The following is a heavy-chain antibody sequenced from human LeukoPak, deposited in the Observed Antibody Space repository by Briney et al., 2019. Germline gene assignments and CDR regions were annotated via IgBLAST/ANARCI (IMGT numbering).Heavy chain of an antibody. Sequence: GEPLKISCKGSGYSFTSYWIGWVRQMPGKGLEWMGIIYPGDPDTRYSPPFQGQVTISADKSISTAYLQWSSLKASDTAMYYCARVGPPDRYCSGGSCYSPPFDYWGQGTLVTVSS. CDR1: GYSFTSYW. V-gene: IGHV5-51*01. J-gene: IGHJ4*02. CDR3: ARVGPPDRYCSGGSCYSPPFDY. D-gene: IGHD2-15*01. CDR2: IYPGDPDT.